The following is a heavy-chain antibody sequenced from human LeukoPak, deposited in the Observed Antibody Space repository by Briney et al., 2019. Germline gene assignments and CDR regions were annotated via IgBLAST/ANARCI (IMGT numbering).Heavy chain of an antibody. V-gene: IGHV3-23*01. CDR1: GFTFSSYA. D-gene: IGHD3-22*01. CDR2: ISGSGGST. J-gene: IGHJ4*02. Sequence: GGSLRLSCTASGFTFSSYAMSWVRQAPGKGLEWVSAISGSGGSTYYADSVKGRFTISRDNSKNTLYLQMSNLRPEDTAVYYCARPGHGNYGPVGYWGQGTLVTVSS. CDR3: ARPGHGNYGPVGY.